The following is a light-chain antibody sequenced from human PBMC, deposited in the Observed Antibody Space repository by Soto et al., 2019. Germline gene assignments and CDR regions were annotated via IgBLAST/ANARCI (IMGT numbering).Light chain of an antibody. CDR3: QQYNTYSPWT. V-gene: IGKV1-5*01. CDR2: DAS. CDR1: QSISGW. Sequence: DIPMTQSPSTLSASVGDRVTITCRASQSISGWLAWYQQKPGKAPKLLIYDASSLDTGVPSRFSGSGSGTEFTLTISSLQPDDLATYYCQQYNTYSPWTFGQGTKVEIK. J-gene: IGKJ2*02.